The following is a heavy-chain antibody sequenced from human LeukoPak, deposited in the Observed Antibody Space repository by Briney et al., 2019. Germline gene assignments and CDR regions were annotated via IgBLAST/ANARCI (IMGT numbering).Heavy chain of an antibody. CDR3: ARVLAPFHAFDI. Sequence: EASVKVSCKASGYTFTGYYMHWVRQAPGQGLEWMGWISAYNGNTNYAQKLQGRVTMTTDTSTSTAYMELRSLRSDDTAVYYCARVLAPFHAFDIWGQGTMVTVSS. CDR2: ISAYNGNT. J-gene: IGHJ3*02. CDR1: GYTFTGYY. V-gene: IGHV1-18*04.